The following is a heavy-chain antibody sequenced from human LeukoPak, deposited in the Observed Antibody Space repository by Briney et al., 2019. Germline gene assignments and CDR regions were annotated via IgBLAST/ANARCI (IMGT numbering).Heavy chain of an antibody. J-gene: IGHJ4*02. CDR1: GYSISSGYY. CDR2: IYHGGSK. V-gene: IGHV4-38-2*01. Sequence: SETLSLTCAVSGYSISSGYYWGWLRQPPGKGLEWIGIIYHGGSKYYNPSLKSRVTISVDTSKNQFSLKLSSVTAADTAVYYCARLYSGVTRPFDYWGQGTLVTVSS. CDR3: ARLYSGVTRPFDY. D-gene: IGHD4-23*01.